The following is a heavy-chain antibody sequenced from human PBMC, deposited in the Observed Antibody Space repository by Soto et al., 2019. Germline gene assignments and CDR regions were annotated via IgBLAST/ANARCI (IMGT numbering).Heavy chain of an antibody. J-gene: IGHJ3*02. V-gene: IGHV3-33*01. D-gene: IGHD5-18*01. CDR2: IWYDGSNK. Sequence: QVQLVESGGGVVQPGRSLRLSCAASGFTFSSYGMHWVRQAPGKGLEWVAVIWYDGSNKYYADSVKGRFTISRDNSKNTLSLQLNSLRAEDTAVYYCARDPGGYSYGTDAFDIWGQGTMVTVSS. CDR3: ARDPGGYSYGTDAFDI. CDR1: GFTFSSYG.